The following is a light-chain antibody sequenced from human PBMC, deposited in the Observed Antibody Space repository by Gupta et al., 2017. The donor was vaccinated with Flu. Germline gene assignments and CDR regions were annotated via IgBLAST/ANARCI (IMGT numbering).Light chain of an antibody. Sequence: GETASIPCGGNNIGSKSVHWYQQKAGQAPVLFVFADSDRPSGIPERFSGSNSGNTATLTISRVEAGDEADYICQVWDSSSGHYVFGTGTKVTVL. CDR3: QVWDSSSGHYV. J-gene: IGLJ1*01. V-gene: IGLV3-21*02. CDR1: NIGSKS. CDR2: ADS.